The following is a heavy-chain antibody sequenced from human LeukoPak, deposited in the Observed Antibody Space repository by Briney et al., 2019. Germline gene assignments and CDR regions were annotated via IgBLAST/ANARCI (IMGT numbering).Heavy chain of an antibody. D-gene: IGHD4-23*01. CDR2: ITWNGANM. Sequence: GGYLRLSCAASGFTFDDSAMHWVRQAPGKGLEWVSGITWNGANMDYADSVKGRFTVSRDNAKNSLYLQMNSLKTEDTALYYCAKIDYGGDDWGQGTLVTVSS. J-gene: IGHJ4*02. CDR3: AKIDYGGDD. CDR1: GFTFDDSA. V-gene: IGHV3-9*01.